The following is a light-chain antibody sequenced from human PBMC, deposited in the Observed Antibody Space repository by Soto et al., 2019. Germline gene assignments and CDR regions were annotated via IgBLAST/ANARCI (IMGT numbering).Light chain of an antibody. Sequence: IVLTQSPGTLSLSPVERTTLSCRSSQSVSRYLALYQQKPGQGPRLLIYGASSRATGTPDRFSGSGSGTDFTLTINRLEPEDFAMYYCQKYGRSPPQFGQGTKVDIK. J-gene: IGKJ1*01. CDR3: QKYGRSPPQ. V-gene: IGKV3-20*01. CDR2: GAS. CDR1: QSVSRY.